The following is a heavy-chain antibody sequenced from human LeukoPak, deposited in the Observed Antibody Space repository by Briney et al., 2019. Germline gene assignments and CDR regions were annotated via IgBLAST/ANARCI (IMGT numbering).Heavy chain of an antibody. Sequence: SPTLSLTCAISGDSVSSNSSGWNWIRQSPSRGLEWLGRTYYRSKWYNDYALSVKSRITINPDTSKNLFTLQLNSVTPEDTAVYYCARDRSSWYVWFDPWGQVTLVTVSS. J-gene: IGHJ5*02. D-gene: IGHD6-13*01. CDR2: TYYRSKWYN. V-gene: IGHV6-1*01. CDR3: ARDRSSWYVWFDP. CDR1: GDSVSSNSSG.